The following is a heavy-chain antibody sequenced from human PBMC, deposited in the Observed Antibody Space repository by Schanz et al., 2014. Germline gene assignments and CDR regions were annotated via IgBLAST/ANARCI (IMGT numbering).Heavy chain of an antibody. V-gene: IGHV3-23*01. Sequence: EVQLLESGGGLVQPGGSLRLSCAASGFTFSSYAMTWVRQAPGMGLEWVSAISGRDGSTYYADSVRGRFTISRDNSKTTLYLQMNRPRAEDTAVYYCAPVHTSERYYGAGQHIDYWGQGTLVTVSS. J-gene: IGHJ4*02. CDR3: APVHTSERYYGAGQHIDY. CDR1: GFTFSSYA. CDR2: ISGRDGST. D-gene: IGHD1-26*01.